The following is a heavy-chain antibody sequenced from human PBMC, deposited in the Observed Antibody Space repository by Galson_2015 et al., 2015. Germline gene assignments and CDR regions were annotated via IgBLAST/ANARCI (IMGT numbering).Heavy chain of an antibody. D-gene: IGHD5-18*01. V-gene: IGHV3-11*01. CDR3: ARAGTAMVTSGNWFDP. Sequence: SLRLSCAASGFTFSDYYMSRIRQAPGKGLEWVSYISSSGSTIYYADSVKGRFTISRDNAKNSLYLQMNSLRAEDTAVYYCARAGTAMVTSGNWFDPWGQGTLVTVSS. CDR1: GFTFSDYY. CDR2: ISSSGSTI. J-gene: IGHJ5*02.